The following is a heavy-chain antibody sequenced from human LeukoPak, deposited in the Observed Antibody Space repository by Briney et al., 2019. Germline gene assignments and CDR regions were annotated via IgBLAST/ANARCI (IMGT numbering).Heavy chain of an antibody. J-gene: IGHJ6*02. CDR1: GYTFTSYY. V-gene: IGHV1-46*01. D-gene: IGHD3-16*01. Sequence: ASVKVSCKASGYTFTSYYMHWVRQAPGQGLEWMGIINPSGGSTSYAQKFQGRVTMTRDTSTSTVYMELSSLRSEDTAVYYCARGFGLTYPTGWYYYYGMDVWGQGTTVTVSS. CDR2: INPSGGST. CDR3: ARGFGLTYPTGWYYYYGMDV.